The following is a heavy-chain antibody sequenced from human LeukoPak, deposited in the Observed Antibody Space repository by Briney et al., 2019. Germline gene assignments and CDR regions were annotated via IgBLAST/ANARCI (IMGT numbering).Heavy chain of an antibody. D-gene: IGHD5-12*01. CDR1: GGSISGYY. CDR3: ARPSPVATMANDAFDI. CDR2: IYYSGST. V-gene: IGHV4-59*08. J-gene: IGHJ3*02. Sequence: SETLSLTCTVSGGSISGYYWSWIRQPPGKGLEWIGSIYYSGSTNYNPTLKSRVTISVDTSKNQFSLKLSSVTAADTAVFYCARPSPVATMANDAFDIWGQGTMVTVSS.